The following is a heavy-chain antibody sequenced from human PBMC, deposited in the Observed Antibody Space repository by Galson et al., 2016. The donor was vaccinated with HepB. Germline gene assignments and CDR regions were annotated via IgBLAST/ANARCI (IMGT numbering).Heavy chain of an antibody. CDR2: IWSGAIKK. CDR1: GFSFSTYA. CDR3: ASSIAVAGIIDY. D-gene: IGHD6-19*01. V-gene: IGHV3-33*01. Sequence: SLRLSCAGSGFSFSTYAVHWVRQTPGKGLEWVAVIWSGAIKKYYADSVEGRFTISRADSENTVYLQINTLRVEDTAMYYCASSIAVAGIIDYWGQGTLVTVAS. J-gene: IGHJ4*02.